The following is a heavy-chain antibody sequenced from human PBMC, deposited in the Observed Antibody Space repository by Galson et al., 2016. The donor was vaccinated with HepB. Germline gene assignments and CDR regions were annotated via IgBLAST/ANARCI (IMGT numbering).Heavy chain of an antibody. D-gene: IGHD3-9*01. CDR2: ITWNSGNI. CDR1: GFTFDDYA. Sequence: SLRLSCAASGFTFDDYAMHWVRQAPGKGLEWVSGITWNSGNIGYADSVKGRFTISRDNANNSLYLQMNSLRAEDTALYYCAKDSGLLRYFSDDSLKYGMGFWGQGTTVIVSS. J-gene: IGHJ6*02. V-gene: IGHV3-9*01. CDR3: AKDSGLLRYFSDDSLKYGMGF.